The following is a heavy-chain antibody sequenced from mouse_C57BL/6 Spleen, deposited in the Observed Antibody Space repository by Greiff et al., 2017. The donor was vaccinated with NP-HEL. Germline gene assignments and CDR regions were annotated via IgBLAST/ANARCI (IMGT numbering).Heavy chain of an antibody. D-gene: IGHD1-1*01. CDR2: ISSGGSYT. CDR1: GFTFSSYG. CDR3: ARPHYYGSSYWYFDV. J-gene: IGHJ1*03. Sequence: EVKLVESGGDLVKPGGSLKLSCAASGFTFSSYGMSWVRQTPDKRLEWVATISSGGSYTYYPDSVQGRFTISRDNAKNTLYLQMSSLKSEDTAMYYCARPHYYGSSYWYFDVWGTGTTVTVSS. V-gene: IGHV5-6*01.